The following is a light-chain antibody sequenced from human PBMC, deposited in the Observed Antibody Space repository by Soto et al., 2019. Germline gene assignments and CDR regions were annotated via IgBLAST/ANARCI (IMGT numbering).Light chain of an antibody. Sequence: EVVLTQSPATLSVSPGERASLFCRSSQPMSSTLAWYQQKPGQAPRLLIYGASIRATGILARFSGSGSGTEYALTLISLQSEDCGLFDGKKNIDCPPRLTFGGGTKV. J-gene: IGKJ4*01. CDR1: QPMSST. V-gene: IGKV3-15*01. CDR3: KKNIDCPPRLT. CDR2: GAS.